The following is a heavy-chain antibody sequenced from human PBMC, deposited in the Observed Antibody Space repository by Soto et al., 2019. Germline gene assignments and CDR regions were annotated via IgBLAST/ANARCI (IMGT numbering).Heavy chain of an antibody. V-gene: IGHV3-53*01. Sequence: GGSLRLSCAASGFTVSSNHMSWVRQAPGKGLEWVSVMYSGGSTYYADSVKGRFTISRDNSKNTLYLQMNSLRAEDTAVYYCARDLYDSDIDISYYYHGMDVWGQGTTVTVSS. CDR1: GFTVSSNH. CDR2: MYSGGST. D-gene: IGHD3-3*01. J-gene: IGHJ6*02. CDR3: ARDLYDSDIDISYYYHGMDV.